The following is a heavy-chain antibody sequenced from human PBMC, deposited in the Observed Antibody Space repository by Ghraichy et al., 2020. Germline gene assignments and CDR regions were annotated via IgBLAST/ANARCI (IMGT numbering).Heavy chain of an antibody. D-gene: IGHD3-22*01. CDR3: AKDPSVISYDSPGYYYWYFDL. CDR2: VGTGGTNT. J-gene: IGHJ2*01. V-gene: IGHV3-23*01. Sequence: GGSLRLSCAASGFSISNYAMTWVRQAPGKGLEWVATVGTGGTNTYYADSVKGRFTISRDNSKNTLYLHMNTLRAGDTAVYYCAKDPSVISYDSPGYYYWYFDLWGRGTLVTVSS. CDR1: GFSISNYA.